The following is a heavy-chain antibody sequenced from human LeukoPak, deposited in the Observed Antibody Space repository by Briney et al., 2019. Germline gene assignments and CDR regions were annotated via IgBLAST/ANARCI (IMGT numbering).Heavy chain of an antibody. CDR3: AKSVAIADTSQIDC. V-gene: IGHV3-23*01. J-gene: IGHJ4*02. D-gene: IGHD6-13*01. Sequence: GGSLRLSCAAPGFTFSSYAMNWVRQAPGKGLEWVSTISGSGGNTYYADSVKGRFTISRDNSKNTLYLQMNSLRAEDTAIYYCAKSVAIADTSQIDCWGQGTLVTVSS. CDR1: GFTFSSYA. CDR2: ISGSGGNT.